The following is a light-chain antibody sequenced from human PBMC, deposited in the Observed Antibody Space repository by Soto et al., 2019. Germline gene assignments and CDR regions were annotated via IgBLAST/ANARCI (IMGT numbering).Light chain of an antibody. CDR2: DVT. V-gene: IGLV2-14*01. J-gene: IGLJ1*01. Sequence: QSVLTQPASVSGSPGQSITISCTGTSSDVGGYNFVSWYQQHPDKAPKLMIYDVTNRPSGVSNRFSGSKSGNTASLTFFGLQAEDEADYYCSSYTSISTYVFGTGTRSPS. CDR1: SSDVGGYNF. CDR3: SSYTSISTYV.